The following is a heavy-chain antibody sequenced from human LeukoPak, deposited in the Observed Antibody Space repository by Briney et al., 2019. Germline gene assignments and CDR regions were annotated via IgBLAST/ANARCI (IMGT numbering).Heavy chain of an antibody. D-gene: IGHD6-13*01. CDR1: GGSFSGYY. CDR3: ARGRGRIAAATYGMDV. V-gene: IGHV4-34*01. Sequence: SETLSLTCAVYGGSFSGYYWSWIRQPPGKGLEWTGEINHSGSTNYNPSLKSRVTISVDTSKNQFSLKLSSVTAADTAVYYCARGRGRIAAATYGMDVWGQGTTVTVSS. J-gene: IGHJ6*02. CDR2: INHSGST.